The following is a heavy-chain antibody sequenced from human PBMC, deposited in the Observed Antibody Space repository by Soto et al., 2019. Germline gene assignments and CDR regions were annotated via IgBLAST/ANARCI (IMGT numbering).Heavy chain of an antibody. CDR3: ARVNFDWLLDY. V-gene: IGHV4-59*01. Sequence: SETLSLTCTVSGGSISSYYWSWIRQPPGKGLEWIGYIYYSGSTNYNPSLKSRVTISVDTSKNQFSLKLSSVTAADTAVYYCARVNFDWLLDYWGQGTLVTVSS. CDR1: GGSISSYY. D-gene: IGHD3-9*01. J-gene: IGHJ4*02. CDR2: IYYSGST.